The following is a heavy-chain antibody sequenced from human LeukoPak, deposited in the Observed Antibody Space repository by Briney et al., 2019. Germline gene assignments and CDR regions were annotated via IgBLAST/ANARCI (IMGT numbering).Heavy chain of an antibody. CDR1: GFAFTNYA. CDR2: IGASGADT. J-gene: IGHJ3*01. Sequence: GGSLRLSCAASGFAFTNYAMTWVRQAPGKGLEWVSVIGASGADTYYSDSVKGRFTVSRDNSQNTLFLHMSSLRAEDTAVYFCARRPRDTSGYYLGAFHDWGQGTTVTVSS. CDR3: ARRPRDTSGYYLGAFHD. V-gene: IGHV3-23*01. D-gene: IGHD3-22*01.